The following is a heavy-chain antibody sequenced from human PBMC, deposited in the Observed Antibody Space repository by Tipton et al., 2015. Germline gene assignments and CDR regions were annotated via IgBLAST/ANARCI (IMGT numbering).Heavy chain of an antibody. V-gene: IGHV4-38-2*01. CDR2: ISHSGKT. CDR3: AGPRGMAAIFGLPWDYYFDY. CDR1: AYSISTDYY. Sequence: TLSLTCAVSAYSISTDYYWVWIRQPPGKGLEWIGAISHSGKTYSNPSLKSRVTISADTSKNQFSLRLTSVTAADTAVYYCAGPRGMAAIFGLPWDYYFDYWGQGILVTVSS. D-gene: IGHD3/OR15-3a*01. J-gene: IGHJ4*02.